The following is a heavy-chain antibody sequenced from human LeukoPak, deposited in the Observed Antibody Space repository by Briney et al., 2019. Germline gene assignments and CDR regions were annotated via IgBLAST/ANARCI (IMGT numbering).Heavy chain of an antibody. CDR2: ISSSGSTI. D-gene: IGHD6-19*01. J-gene: IGHJ4*02. CDR1: GFTFSSYE. CDR3: ARQAVAGYVDY. Sequence: GGSLRRSCAASGFTFSSYEMNWVRQAPGKGLEWVSYISSSGSTIYYADSGKGRFTISRDNAKNSMYLKMNSMSAEDTAVYYCARQAVAGYVDYWGQGTLVTVSS. V-gene: IGHV3-48*03.